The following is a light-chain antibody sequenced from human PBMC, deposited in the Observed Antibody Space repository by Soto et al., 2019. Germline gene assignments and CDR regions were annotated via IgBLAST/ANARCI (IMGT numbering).Light chain of an antibody. CDR3: CSYAGSPRYV. CDR2: DVS. CDR1: SSDVGIYNY. Sequence: QSALTQPRSVAGSPGQSVTISCTGTSSDVGIYNYVSWYQQHPGKAPKVMIYDVSERPSGVPDRFSGSKSGNTASLTISGLHAEDEADYYCCSYAGSPRYVFGTGTKLTVL. V-gene: IGLV2-11*01. J-gene: IGLJ1*01.